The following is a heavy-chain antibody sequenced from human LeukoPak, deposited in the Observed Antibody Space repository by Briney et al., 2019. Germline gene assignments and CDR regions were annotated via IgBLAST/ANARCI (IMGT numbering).Heavy chain of an antibody. J-gene: IGHJ4*02. Sequence: RASVKVSCKASGYTFTSYGISWVRQAPGQGLEWMGGIIPIFGTANYAQKFQGRVTMTRDTSISTAYMELSRLRSDDTAVYYCARMAYGSGSSQSREYFDYWGQGTLVTVSS. D-gene: IGHD3-10*01. CDR1: GYTFTSYG. CDR3: ARMAYGSGSSQSREYFDY. CDR2: IIPIFGTA. V-gene: IGHV1-2*02.